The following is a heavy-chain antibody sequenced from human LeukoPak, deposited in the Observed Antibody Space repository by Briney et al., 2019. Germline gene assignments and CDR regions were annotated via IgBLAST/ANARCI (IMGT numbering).Heavy chain of an antibody. D-gene: IGHD2-2*01. J-gene: IGHJ4*02. CDR2: ISAYNGNT. Sequence: ASVKVSCKASGYTFTTYGISWVRQAPGQGLEWMGWISAYNGNTNYAQKLQGRVTMTEDTSTDTAYMELSSLRSEDTAVYYCATPGYCSSTSCSDLSSGWAIGDYWGQGTLVTVSS. CDR1: GYTFTTYG. V-gene: IGHV1-18*01. CDR3: ATPGYCSSTSCSDLSSGWAIGDY.